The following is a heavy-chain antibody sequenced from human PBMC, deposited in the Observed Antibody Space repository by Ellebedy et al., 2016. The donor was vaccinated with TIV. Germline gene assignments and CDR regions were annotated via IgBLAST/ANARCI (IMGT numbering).Heavy chain of an antibody. Sequence: MPSETLSLTCTVSGGSISSYYWSWIRQPAGKGLEWIGRIYTSGTNNYNPSLESRVNMSIDTTNNQFSLNLSSVTAADTGVYYCARDLRVLVAVTHYYYAMDVWGQGTTVTVSS. J-gene: IGHJ6*02. CDR2: IYTSGTN. V-gene: IGHV4-4*07. CDR3: ARDLRVLVAVTHYYYAMDV. CDR1: GGSISSYY. D-gene: IGHD2-15*01.